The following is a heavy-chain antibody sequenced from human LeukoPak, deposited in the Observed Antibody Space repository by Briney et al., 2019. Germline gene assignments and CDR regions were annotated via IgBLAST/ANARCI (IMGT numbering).Heavy chain of an antibody. Sequence: GGALRLSCAASGFTLSNQWLTWVRQAPGKGREGVANLKQDGSKEHYVDSVKGRFTISTDSAKISVYQQRNSLRSEDSAVYYWARDSSPMRADTTGGNVWFDAFDIWGQGTMVTVSS. CDR2: LKQDGSKE. J-gene: IGHJ3*02. V-gene: IGHV3-7*01. D-gene: IGHD3-16*01. CDR3: ARDSSPMRADTTGGNVWFDAFDI. CDR1: GFTLSNQW.